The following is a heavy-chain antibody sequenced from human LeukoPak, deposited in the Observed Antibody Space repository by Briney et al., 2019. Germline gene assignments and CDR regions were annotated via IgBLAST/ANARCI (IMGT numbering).Heavy chain of an antibody. CDR1: GFTFRSHS. Sequence: GGSLRLSCTASGFTFRSHSMIWVRQAPGKGLEWISYISGSSGTIYYADSVKGRFIISRDNDKNSLYLQMNSLRVEDTAVYFCTRVEKGFWSGFKMDAWGKGTTVAVSS. J-gene: IGHJ6*04. D-gene: IGHD3-3*01. CDR3: TRVEKGFWSGFKMDA. CDR2: ISGSSGTI. V-gene: IGHV3-48*01.